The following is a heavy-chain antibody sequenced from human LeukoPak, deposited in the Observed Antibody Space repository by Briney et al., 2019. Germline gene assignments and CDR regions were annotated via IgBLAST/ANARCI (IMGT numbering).Heavy chain of an antibody. J-gene: IGHJ4*02. D-gene: IGHD6-19*01. CDR3: ATRGGYSSGWAY. CDR2: INPSGGST. Sequence: AASVKVSCKASGYTFTSYGISWVRQAPGQGLEWMGIINPSGGSTSYAQKFQGRVTMTRDTSTSTVYMELSSLRSEDTAVYYCATRGGYSSGWAYWGQGTLVTVSS. CDR1: GYTFTSYG. V-gene: IGHV1-46*01.